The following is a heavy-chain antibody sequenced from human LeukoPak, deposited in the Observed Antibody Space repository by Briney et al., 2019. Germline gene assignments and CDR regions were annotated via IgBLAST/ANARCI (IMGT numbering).Heavy chain of an antibody. D-gene: IGHD5-12*01. CDR2: ITGSGSTI. J-gene: IGHJ4*02. CDR3: AREDIVATIGY. V-gene: IGHV3-48*03. Sequence: GGSLRLSCAASGFTFSSYEMNWVRQARGKGLAWVSYITGSGSTIYYADSVKGRFTISRDNAKNSLYLQMNSLRAEDTAVYYCAREDIVATIGYWGQGTLVTVSS. CDR1: GFTFSSYE.